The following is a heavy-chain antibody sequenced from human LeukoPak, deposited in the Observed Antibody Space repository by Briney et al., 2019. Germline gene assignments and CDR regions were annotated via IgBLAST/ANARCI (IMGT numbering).Heavy chain of an antibody. Sequence: GGSLRLSCAASGFTFDDYAMHWVRQAPGKGLEWVSVIYSGGSTYYADSVKGRFTISRDNSKNTLYLQMNSLRAEDTAVYYCARDRSGGRGWFDPWGQGTLVTVSS. D-gene: IGHD2-15*01. J-gene: IGHJ5*02. CDR3: ARDRSGGRGWFDP. V-gene: IGHV3-66*01. CDR2: IYSGGST. CDR1: GFTFDDYA.